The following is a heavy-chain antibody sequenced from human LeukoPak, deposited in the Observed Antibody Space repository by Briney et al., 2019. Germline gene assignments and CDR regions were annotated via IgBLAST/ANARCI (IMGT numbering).Heavy chain of an antibody. D-gene: IGHD2-8*01. V-gene: IGHV3-21*01. Sequence: PGGSPRLSCAASGFTFISYSMNWVRQAPGKGLEWVSSISSSSSYIYYADSVKGRFTISRDNAKNSLYLQMNSLRAEDTAVYYCARDRGNTVLNSRREYYYMDVWGKGTTVTVSS. CDR1: GFTFISYS. J-gene: IGHJ6*03. CDR2: ISSSSSYI. CDR3: ARDRGNTVLNSRREYYYMDV.